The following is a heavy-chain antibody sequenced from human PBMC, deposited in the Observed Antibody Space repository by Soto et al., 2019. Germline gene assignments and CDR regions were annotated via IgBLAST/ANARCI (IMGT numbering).Heavy chain of an antibody. Sequence: QVQLVESGGGVVQPGRSLRLSCAASGFTFSSYAMHWVRQAPGKGLEWVAVISYDGSNKYYADSVKGRFTISRDNSKNTLYLQMNSLRAEDTAVYYCARRRGRAVVTEVDYWGQGTLVTVSS. CDR3: ARRRGRAVVTEVDY. J-gene: IGHJ4*02. CDR2: ISYDGSNK. CDR1: GFTFSSYA. D-gene: IGHD3-16*01. V-gene: IGHV3-30-3*01.